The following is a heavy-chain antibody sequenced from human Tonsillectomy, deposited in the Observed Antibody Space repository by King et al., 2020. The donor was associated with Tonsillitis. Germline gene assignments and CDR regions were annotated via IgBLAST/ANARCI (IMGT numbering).Heavy chain of an antibody. Sequence: VQLVESGGGVVQPGRSLRLSCAASGFTFSSYDMHWVRQAPGKGLEWVAVISYDGSNKYYADSVQGRFTMSRDNSKNTLYLQMHSLRAEDTAVYYCARNRDDYIFDYWGQGTLVTVSS. CDR1: GFTFSSYD. CDR2: ISYDGSNK. D-gene: IGHD4/OR15-4a*01. CDR3: ARNRDDYIFDY. J-gene: IGHJ4*02. V-gene: IGHV3-33*05.